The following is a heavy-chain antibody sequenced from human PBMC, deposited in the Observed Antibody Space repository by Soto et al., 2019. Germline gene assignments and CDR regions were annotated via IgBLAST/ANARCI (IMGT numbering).Heavy chain of an antibody. CDR3: ATNRRPRYCSGGSCYNARWFDP. V-gene: IGHV4-34*01. CDR1: GGSFSGYY. Sequence: SETLSLTCAVYGGSFSGYYWSWIRQPPGKGLEWIGEINHSGSTNYNPSLKSRVTISVDTSKNQFSLKLGAVTAADTAVYYCATNRRPRYCSGGSCYNARWFDPWGQGTLVTVSS. J-gene: IGHJ5*02. D-gene: IGHD2-15*01. CDR2: INHSGST.